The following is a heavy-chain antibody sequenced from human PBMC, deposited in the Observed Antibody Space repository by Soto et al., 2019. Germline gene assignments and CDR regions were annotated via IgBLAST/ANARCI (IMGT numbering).Heavy chain of an antibody. J-gene: IGHJ5*02. CDR3: ARLGSSWYLDWFDP. V-gene: IGHV5-51*01. D-gene: IGHD6-13*01. CDR2: IYPGDSDT. Sequence: GESLKISCKGSGYSFTSYWIGWVRQMPGKGLEWMGIIYPGDSDTRYSTSFQGHGTISADKSISTAYLQWSSLKASDTAVYYCARLGSSWYLDWFDPWGQGTLVTVSS. CDR1: GYSFTSYW.